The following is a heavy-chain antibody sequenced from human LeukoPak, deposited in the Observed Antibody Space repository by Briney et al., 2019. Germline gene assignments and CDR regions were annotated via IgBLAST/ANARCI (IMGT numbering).Heavy chain of an antibody. Sequence: PGGSLRLSCAASGFTFSGYAMSWVRQAPGKGLEWVSAIRGSGDRTHYADSVKGRFTISRDNSKNTLYLQMNSLRAEDTAVYYCAKDSKSVGATFRSYHYMDVWGKGTAVTVSS. V-gene: IGHV3-23*01. CDR2: IRGSGDRT. D-gene: IGHD1-26*01. CDR1: GFTFSGYA. CDR3: AKDSKSVGATFRSYHYMDV. J-gene: IGHJ6*03.